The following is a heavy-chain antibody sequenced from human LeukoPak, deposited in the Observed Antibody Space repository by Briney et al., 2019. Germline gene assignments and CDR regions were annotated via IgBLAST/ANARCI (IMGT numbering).Heavy chain of an antibody. D-gene: IGHD1-26*01. CDR2: ISGSGRST. Sequence: PGGSLRLSCAGSGFTFNSSAMSWVRQAPGKGLELVSAISGSGRSTYYTDSVRGRFTISRDNSKNTLYLQMNSLRAEDTAVYFCAKGRGTRVYNWFDTWGQGILVTVSS. V-gene: IGHV3-23*01. CDR3: AKGRGTRVYNWFDT. J-gene: IGHJ5*02. CDR1: GFTFNSSA.